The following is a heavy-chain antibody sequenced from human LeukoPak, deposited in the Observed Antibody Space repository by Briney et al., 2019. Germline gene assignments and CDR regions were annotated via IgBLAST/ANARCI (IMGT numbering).Heavy chain of an antibody. CDR2: MNPNSGNT. J-gene: IGHJ5*02. CDR1: GYTFTSYD. D-gene: IGHD3-16*01. V-gene: IGHV1-8*03. Sequence: ASVKVSCKASGYTFTSYDINWVRQATGQGLEWMGWMNPNSGNTGYAQKFQGRVTITRNTSISTAYMELSSLRSEDTAVYYCARELPGGNGGDWFDPWGQGTLVTVSS. CDR3: ARELPGGNGGDWFDP.